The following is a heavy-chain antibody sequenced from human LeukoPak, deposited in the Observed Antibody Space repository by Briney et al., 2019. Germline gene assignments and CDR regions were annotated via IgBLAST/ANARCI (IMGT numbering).Heavy chain of an antibody. CDR2: ISYNGGKI. CDR1: GFNFNIYG. Sequence: GGSLRLSCAASGFNFNIYGMQWVRQAPDKGLQWVTYISYNGGKIHCSDSVKGRFTISRDNSKNTLYLQMNSLRPEDTAVYYCAKVAGNIYYFDYWGQGALVTVSS. D-gene: IGHD4-23*01. CDR3: AKVAGNIYYFDY. V-gene: IGHV3-30*02. J-gene: IGHJ4*02.